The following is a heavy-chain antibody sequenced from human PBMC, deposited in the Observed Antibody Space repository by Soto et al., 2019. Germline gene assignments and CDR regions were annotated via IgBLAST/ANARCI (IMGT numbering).Heavy chain of an antibody. CDR2: IYYSGST. Sequence: LETLSLTCTVSGGSISSYYWSWIRQPPGKGLEWIGCIYYSGSTNYNPSLKSRVTISVDTSKNQFSLNLRSVTAADTAVYYCARGRWLQLIYFDYWGQGTLVTVSS. V-gene: IGHV4-59*01. CDR3: ARGRWLQLIYFDY. J-gene: IGHJ4*02. D-gene: IGHD5-12*01. CDR1: GGSISSYY.